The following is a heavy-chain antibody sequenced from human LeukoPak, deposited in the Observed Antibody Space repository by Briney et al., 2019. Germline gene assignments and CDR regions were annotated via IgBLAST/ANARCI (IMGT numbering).Heavy chain of an antibody. V-gene: IGHV1-69*13. CDR2: IIPIFGTA. CDR3: ARIMAPDEPPPP. D-gene: IGHD1-14*01. J-gene: IGHJ5*02. Sequence: SVKVSCKASGGTFSSYAISWVRQAPGQGLEWMGGIIPIFGTANYAQKFQGRVTITADESTSTAYMELSSLRSEDTAVYYCARIMAPDEPPPPWGQGTLVTVSS. CDR1: GGTFSSYA.